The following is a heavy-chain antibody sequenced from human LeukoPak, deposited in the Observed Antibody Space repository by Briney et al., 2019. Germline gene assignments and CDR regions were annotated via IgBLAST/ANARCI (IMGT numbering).Heavy chain of an antibody. J-gene: IGHJ4*02. CDR3: AKFSGRLLVEYYFDY. V-gene: IGHV3-23*01. Sequence: GGSLRLSCAASGFTFSTYAMSWVRHAPGKGLEWVSDVSGGGASTYYADSVKGRFTISRDNSKSTLYLQMDSLRAEDTAVYYCAKFSGRLLVEYYFDYWGQGTLVTVSS. CDR2: VSGGGAST. CDR1: GFTFSTYA. D-gene: IGHD2-8*02.